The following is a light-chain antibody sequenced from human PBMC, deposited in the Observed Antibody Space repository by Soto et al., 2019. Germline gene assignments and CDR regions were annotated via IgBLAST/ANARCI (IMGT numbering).Light chain of an antibody. J-gene: IGLJ2*01. CDR1: RSNIGSNY. Sequence: QFVLTQPPSASGTPGQRVTISWSGSRSNIGSNYVYWYQQLPGTAPKLLIYRNNQRPSGVPDRFSGSKSGTSASLAISGLRSEDEADYYCAAWDDSLSGYVVFGGGTKVTVL. CDR2: RNN. CDR3: AAWDDSLSGYVV. V-gene: IGLV1-47*01.